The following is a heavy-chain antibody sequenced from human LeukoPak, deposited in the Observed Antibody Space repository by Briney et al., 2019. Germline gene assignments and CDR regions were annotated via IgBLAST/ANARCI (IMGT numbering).Heavy chain of an antibody. J-gene: IGHJ4*02. CDR1: GFTFSSYS. V-gene: IGHV3-21*01. CDR2: ISSSSSYI. Sequence: GGSLRLSCAASGFTFSSYSMNWVRQAPGEGLEWVSSISSSSSYIYYADSVKGRFTISRDNAKNSLYLQMNSLRAEDTAVYYCARGIEGYYFDYWGQGTLVTVSS. CDR3: ARGIEGYYFDY. D-gene: IGHD2-15*01.